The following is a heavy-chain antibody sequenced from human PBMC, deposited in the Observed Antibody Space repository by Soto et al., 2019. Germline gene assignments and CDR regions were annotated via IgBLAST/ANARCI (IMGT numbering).Heavy chain of an antibody. CDR3: ARHTVTIRAGFDY. V-gene: IGHV4-59*01. J-gene: IGHJ4*02. Sequence: SXTRSLTCTVSGGSISTYYWDWIRQPPGKELEWIGYNXYSGNXNYHTYIKSRXXISLDKSXXQFYMKLSSVTAAETAIYYCARHTVTIRAGFDYWGQGALVTVSS. CDR1: GGSISTYY. CDR2: NXYSGNX. D-gene: IGHD4-17*01.